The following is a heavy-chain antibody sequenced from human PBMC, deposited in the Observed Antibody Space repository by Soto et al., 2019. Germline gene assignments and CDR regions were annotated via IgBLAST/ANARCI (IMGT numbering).Heavy chain of an antibody. CDR2: IIPILGIA. Sequence: QVQLVQSGAEVKKPGSSVKVSCKASGGTFSSYTISWVRQAPGQGLEWMGRIIPILGIANYAQKFQGRVTITADKSTSTAYMELSSLRSEDPAAYYGARGDARWDNWFDPWGQGTLVTVSS. V-gene: IGHV1-69*02. CDR3: ARGDARWDNWFDP. CDR1: GGTFSSYT. D-gene: IGHD2-21*02. J-gene: IGHJ5*02.